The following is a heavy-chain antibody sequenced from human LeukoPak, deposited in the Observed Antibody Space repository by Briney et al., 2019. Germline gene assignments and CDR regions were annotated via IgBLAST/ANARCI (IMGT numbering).Heavy chain of an antibody. CDR3: AGDPRRYSPLYYFDY. CDR1: GDFITSDTYS. V-gene: IGHV4-61*02. J-gene: IGHJ4*02. CDR2: IYTTGTT. D-gene: IGHD2-15*01. Sequence: SQTLSLTCTLSGDFITSDTYSWSWIRQPAGMQLEWIGRIYTTGTTNYNPSLRSRVTMSIDTSKNQFSLKLNSVTAADTAVYYCAGDPRRYSPLYYFDYWGQGTLVTVSS.